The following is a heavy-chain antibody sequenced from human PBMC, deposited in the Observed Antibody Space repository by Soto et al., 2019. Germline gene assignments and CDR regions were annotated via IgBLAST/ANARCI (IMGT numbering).Heavy chain of an antibody. J-gene: IGHJ5*02. Sequence: SETLSLTCTVSGGSISSYYWSWIRQPPGKGLEWIGYIYYSGSTNYNSSLKSRVTISVDTSKNQFSLKLSSVTAADTAVYYCARSTEGAYCGGDCYPGWFDPWGQGTLVTVSS. CDR2: IYYSGST. CDR3: ARSTEGAYCGGDCYPGWFDP. V-gene: IGHV4-59*01. CDR1: GGSISSYY. D-gene: IGHD2-21*02.